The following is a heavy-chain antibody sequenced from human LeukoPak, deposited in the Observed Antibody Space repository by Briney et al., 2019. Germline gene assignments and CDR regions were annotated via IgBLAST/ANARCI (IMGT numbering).Heavy chain of an antibody. CDR1: GFTFSSYA. Sequence: GGSLRLSCAASGFTFSSYAMNWVRQAPGKGLEWVSAITGSGGSTYYADSVKGRFTISRDNSKNTLYLQMNSLRAEDTAIYYCAKTSSSSWYSYWGQGTLVTVSS. D-gene: IGHD6-13*01. CDR2: ITGSGGST. J-gene: IGHJ4*02. CDR3: AKTSSSSWYSY. V-gene: IGHV3-23*01.